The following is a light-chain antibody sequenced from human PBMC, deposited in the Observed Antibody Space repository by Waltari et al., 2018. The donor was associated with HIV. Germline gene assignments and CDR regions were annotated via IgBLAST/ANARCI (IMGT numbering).Light chain of an antibody. CDR3: QQHYSSPPT. Sequence: DIVMTQSPDSLAVSLGERTTINCKSSQSVLYSSNNKNYFAWYQQKPGQPPKLLIYWASTRDSGVPDRFNGSGSGTEFTLTISSLQAEDVAVYYCQQHYSSPPTFGPGTKVQI. V-gene: IGKV4-1*01. CDR1: QSVLYSSNNKNY. CDR2: WAS. J-gene: IGKJ3*01.